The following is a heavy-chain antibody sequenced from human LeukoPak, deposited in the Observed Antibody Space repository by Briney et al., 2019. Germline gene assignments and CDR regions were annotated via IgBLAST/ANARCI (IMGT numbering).Heavy chain of an antibody. CDR2: IKSKTDGGTT. D-gene: IGHD4-17*01. V-gene: IGHV3-15*01. J-gene: IGHJ4*02. CDR1: GFTFRNAW. CDR3: SPPHLHNYGDYLGFY. Sequence: GGSLRLSCPASGFTFRNAWMSGVRQAPGKGLEWVGRIKSKTDGGTTDYAAPVKGRFTISRDDSKNTLYLQMNSLKTEDTAVYYCSPPHLHNYGDYLGFYGGQGTLVTVSS.